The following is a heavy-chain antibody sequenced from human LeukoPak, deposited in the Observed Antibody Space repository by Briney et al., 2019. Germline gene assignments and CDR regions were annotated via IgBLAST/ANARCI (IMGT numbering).Heavy chain of an antibody. CDR3: AIWYYDFWSGYPGP. D-gene: IGHD3-3*01. Sequence: GGSLRLSCAASGFTFSSYSMNWVRQAPGKGLEWVSYISSSSSTIYYADSVKGRFTISRDNAKNSLYLQMNSPRAEDTAVYYCAIWYYDFWSGYPGPWGQGTLVTVSS. CDR1: GFTFSSYS. V-gene: IGHV3-48*01. CDR2: ISSSSSTI. J-gene: IGHJ5*02.